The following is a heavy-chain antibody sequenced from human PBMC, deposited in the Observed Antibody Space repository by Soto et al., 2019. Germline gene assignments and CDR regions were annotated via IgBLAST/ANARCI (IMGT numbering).Heavy chain of an antibody. D-gene: IGHD1-26*01. Sequence: EVQLVESGGGLVKPGGSLRLSCAASGFTFSSYSMNWVRQAPGKGLEWVSSISSSSSYIYYADSVKGRFTISRDNAKNSLYLQMNSLRAEDTAVYYCARDLGMGARGADAFDIWGQGTMVTVSS. CDR3: ARDLGMGARGADAFDI. CDR2: ISSSSSYI. V-gene: IGHV3-21*01. CDR1: GFTFSSYS. J-gene: IGHJ3*02.